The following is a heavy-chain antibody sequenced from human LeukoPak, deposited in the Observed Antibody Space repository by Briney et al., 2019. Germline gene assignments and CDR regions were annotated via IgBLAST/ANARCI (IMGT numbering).Heavy chain of an antibody. J-gene: IGHJ4*02. V-gene: IGHV4-34*01. Sequence: SETLSLTCAVYGGSFSGYYWSWIRQPPGRGLEWIGEINHSGSTNYNPSLKSRVTISVDTSKNQFSLKLSSVTAADTAVYYCARGGRQQLTPYYFHYWGQGTLVTVSS. D-gene: IGHD6-13*01. CDR2: INHSGST. CDR3: ARGGRQQLTPYYFHY. CDR1: GGSFSGYY.